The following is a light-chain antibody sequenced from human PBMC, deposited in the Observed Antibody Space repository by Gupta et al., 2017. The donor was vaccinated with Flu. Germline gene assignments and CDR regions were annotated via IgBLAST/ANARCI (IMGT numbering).Light chain of an antibody. CDR2: KNG. Sequence: QSILTQSPSASGTPGLRVTVPCSGSSSNIGSHYVSWYHHLPGTAPRLLMYKNGRRPSAVPARFSGSKSGTAASVAISGLRAEDEADYYCDTWDGSIFIWVFGGGTRLTVL. V-gene: IGLV1-47*01. CDR3: DTWDGSIFIWV. CDR1: SSNIGSHY. J-gene: IGLJ3*02.